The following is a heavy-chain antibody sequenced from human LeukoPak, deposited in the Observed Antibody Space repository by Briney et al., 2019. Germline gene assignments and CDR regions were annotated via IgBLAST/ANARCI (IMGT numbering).Heavy chain of an antibody. V-gene: IGHV1-18*01. CDR2: ISAYNGNT. J-gene: IGHJ6*03. CDR3: ARGCPWGSSTLGYYYYYMDV. CDR1: GYTFTSYG. Sequence: ASVKVSCKASGYTFTSYGISWVRQAPGQGLEWMGWISAYNGNTNYAQKLQGRVTMTTDTSTSTAYMELRSLRSDDTAVYYCARGCPWGSSTLGYYYYYMDVWGKGTTVTVSS. D-gene: IGHD2-2*01.